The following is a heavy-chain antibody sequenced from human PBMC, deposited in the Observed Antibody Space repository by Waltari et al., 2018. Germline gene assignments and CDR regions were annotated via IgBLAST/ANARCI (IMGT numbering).Heavy chain of an antibody. CDR1: GFTFSNYW. Sequence: EVQLVESGGGLVQPGGSLRLSCAASGFTFSNYWMHWVRQVPGKGLVWVYRISGDGRITHYADSVKGRFTISRDNAENTLYLQMNSLTVEDTAVYYCARNYRDYWGQGTLVTVSS. V-gene: IGHV3-74*01. CDR2: ISGDGRIT. J-gene: IGHJ4*02. D-gene: IGHD3-16*02. CDR3: ARNYRDY.